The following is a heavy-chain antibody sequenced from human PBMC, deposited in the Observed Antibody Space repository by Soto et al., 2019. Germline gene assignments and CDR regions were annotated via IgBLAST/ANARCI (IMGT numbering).Heavy chain of an antibody. CDR3: ATPGSHDTSGYYDALDY. CDR2: LDPEDGKT. Sequence: QVQLVQSGAEVKKPGASVKVSCKVSGYTLSDSSMHWVRQAPGKGLEWMGRLDPEDGKTIYSQKFQGRVTMTEDTSTDTAYMELSSLRSEDSALYYRATPGSHDTSGYYDALDYWGQGTLVTVSS. J-gene: IGHJ4*02. D-gene: IGHD3-22*01. V-gene: IGHV1-24*01. CDR1: GYTLSDSS.